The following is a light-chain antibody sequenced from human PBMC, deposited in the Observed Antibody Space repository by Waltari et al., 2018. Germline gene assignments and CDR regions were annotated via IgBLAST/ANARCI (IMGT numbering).Light chain of an antibody. CDR2: STD. CDR3: SSRDPTINAVV. V-gene: IGLV3-19*01. CDR1: SLRTYA. Sequence: SSELTQDPAVSVALGQTVTITCQGDSLRTYAADRYQQRPGQAPILVLFSTDDRPSGIPVRFSGSSSRDTASLTITDTQAEDEAAYYCSSRDPTINAVVFGGGTKLTVL. J-gene: IGLJ2*01.